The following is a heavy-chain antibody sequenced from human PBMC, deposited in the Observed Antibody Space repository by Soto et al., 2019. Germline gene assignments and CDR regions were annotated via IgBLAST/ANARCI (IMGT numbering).Heavy chain of an antibody. CDR1: GFTFSRHW. D-gene: IGHD3-22*01. CDR3: ARDEYYDDNSNWFDY. V-gene: IGHV3-74*01. CDR2: INSDGSTT. J-gene: IGHJ5*01. Sequence: PGGSLRLSCAASGFTFSRHWMHWVRQAPGKGLVWVSHINSDGSTTSYADSVKGRFTISRDNAKNTLYLQMNSLRAEDTAVYYCARDEYYDDNSNWFDYWGLGTLVTVSS.